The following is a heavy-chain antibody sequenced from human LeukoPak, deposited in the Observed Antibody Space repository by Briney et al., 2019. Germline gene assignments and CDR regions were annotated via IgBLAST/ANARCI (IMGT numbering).Heavy chain of an antibody. J-gene: IGHJ4*02. CDR1: GFTFSSYW. CDR3: ARVWDWLLGGFDY. Sequence: PGGSLRLSCAASGFTFSSYWMSWVRQAPGERLEWVANIKQDGSEKYYVDSVKGRFTISRDNAKNSLYLQMNSLGAEDTAVYYCARVWDWLLGGFDYWGQGTLVTVSS. D-gene: IGHD3/OR15-3a*01. V-gene: IGHV3-7*04. CDR2: IKQDGSEK.